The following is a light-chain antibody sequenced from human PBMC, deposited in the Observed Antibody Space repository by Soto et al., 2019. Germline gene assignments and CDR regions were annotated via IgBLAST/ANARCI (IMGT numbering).Light chain of an antibody. J-gene: IGLJ2*01. CDR3: QVWDSSSDDVV. Sequence: SYELTQPPSVSVAPGKTARITCGGNNIESKSVHWYQQKPGQAPVVVIYYDTDRPSGIPERFSGSNSWNTATLIISRVEAGDEADYYCQVWDSSSDDVVFGGGTKVTVL. CDR2: YDT. V-gene: IGLV3-21*04. CDR1: NIESKS.